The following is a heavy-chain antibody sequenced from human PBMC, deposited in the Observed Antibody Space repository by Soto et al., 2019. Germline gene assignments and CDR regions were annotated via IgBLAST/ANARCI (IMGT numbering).Heavy chain of an antibody. Sequence: GGSLRLSCAASGFTFSSYWMHWVRQAPGKGLVWVSRINSDGSSTSYADSVKGRFTISRDNAKNTLYLQMNSLRAEDTAVYYCARAVRSGSYPYYYYGMDVWGHGTTVTVSS. CDR1: GFTFSSYW. CDR2: INSDGSST. J-gene: IGHJ6*02. CDR3: ARAVRSGSYPYYYYGMDV. V-gene: IGHV3-74*01. D-gene: IGHD3-10*01.